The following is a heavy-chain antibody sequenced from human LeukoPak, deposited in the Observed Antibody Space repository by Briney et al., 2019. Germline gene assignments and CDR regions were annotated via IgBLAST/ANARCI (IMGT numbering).Heavy chain of an antibody. D-gene: IGHD2-15*01. V-gene: IGHV1-46*01. CDR1: GYTFTSYY. Sequence: ASVKVSCKASGYTFTSYYMHWVRQAPGQGLEWMGIINPSGGSTSYAQKFQGRVTMTRDTSTSTVYMELSSLRSEDTAVYYCARDRCSGGSRYLSGRFDPWGQGTLVTVSS. J-gene: IGHJ5*02. CDR2: INPSGGST. CDR3: ARDRCSGGSRYLSGRFDP.